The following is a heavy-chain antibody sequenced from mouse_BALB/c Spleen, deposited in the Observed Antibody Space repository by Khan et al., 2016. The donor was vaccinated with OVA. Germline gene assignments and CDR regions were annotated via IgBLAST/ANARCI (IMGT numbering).Heavy chain of an antibody. V-gene: IGHV1-31*01. CDR3: ASHGSTSWFAY. Sequence: EVQLQESGPELMKPGASVKISCKASGYSFTSYYIHWVKQSHGKTLEWIGYIDPFNGGSTYNQKFKGKATLTVDKSSSTAYMHLSSLTSEDSAVYYCASHGSTSWFAYWGQGTLVTVSA. CDR2: IDPFNGGS. J-gene: IGHJ3*01. CDR1: GYSFTSYY. D-gene: IGHD1-1*01.